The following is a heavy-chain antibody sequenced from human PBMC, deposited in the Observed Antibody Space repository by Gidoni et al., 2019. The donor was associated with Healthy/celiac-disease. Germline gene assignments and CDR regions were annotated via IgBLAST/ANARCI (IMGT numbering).Heavy chain of an antibody. D-gene: IGHD5-12*01. V-gene: IGHV4-59*01. CDR2: IYYSGSP. CDR3: ARDGAVATSYNWFDP. CDR1: GGSISSYY. Sequence: QVQLQESGPGLVKPSETLSLTCTVSGGSISSYYWSWIRQPPGKGLGWIGYIYYSGSPNYNPSLKSRVTISVDTSNNQFSLKLSSVTAADTAVYYCARDGAVATSYNWFDPWGQGTLVTVSS. J-gene: IGHJ5*02.